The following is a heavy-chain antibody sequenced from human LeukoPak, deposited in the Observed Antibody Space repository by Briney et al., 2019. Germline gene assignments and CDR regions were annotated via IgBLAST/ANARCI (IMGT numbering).Heavy chain of an antibody. V-gene: IGHV4-59*12. D-gene: IGHD6-13*01. Sequence: LSETLSLTCTVSGGSISNKYWIWIRQPPGKGLEWIGYVYYSGSTDYNPSLKSRVTMSVDTSKNQFSLKLSSVTAADTAVYYCARTAIAAAGTPFDYWGQGTLVTVSS. CDR1: GGSISNKY. J-gene: IGHJ4*02. CDR2: VYYSGST. CDR3: ARTAIAAAGTPFDY.